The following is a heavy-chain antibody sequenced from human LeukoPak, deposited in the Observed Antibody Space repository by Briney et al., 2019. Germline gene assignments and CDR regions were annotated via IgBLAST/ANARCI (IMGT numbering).Heavy chain of an antibody. J-gene: IGHJ4*02. CDR2: FHPGDSES. CDR1: GYSFTSHW. D-gene: IGHD3-22*01. CDR3: ARTIAFYYDSSSYMDF. Sequence: GESLKISCKGSGYSFTSHWIGWVRQMPGKGLEWMGIFHPGDSESRYGPSFQGQVTMSADQTITTAYLQWNSLKASDTAMYFCARTIAFYYDSSSYMDFWGQGTLVTVSS. V-gene: IGHV5-51*01.